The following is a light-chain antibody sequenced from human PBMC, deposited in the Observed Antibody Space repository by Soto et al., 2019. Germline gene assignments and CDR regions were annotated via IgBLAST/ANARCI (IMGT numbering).Light chain of an antibody. V-gene: IGKV4-1*01. Sequence: DIVMTQSPDSLAVFLGERATTNCKSSHSVLFRSNNKAYLAWYQQKPGQPPKLLIYWASIRESGVADRFSGSGSGTDFTLTISSLQAEDVAIYYCQQYFATPYTFGQGTKLEIK. CDR2: WAS. J-gene: IGKJ2*01. CDR3: QQYFATPYT. CDR1: HSVLFRSNNKAY.